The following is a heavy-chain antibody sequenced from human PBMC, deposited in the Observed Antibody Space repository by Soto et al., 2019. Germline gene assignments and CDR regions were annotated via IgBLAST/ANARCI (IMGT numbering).Heavy chain of an antibody. V-gene: IGHV1-2*04. CDR3: ARSPFYDILTGYFDY. CDR2: INPNSGGT. Sequence: GASVKVSCKASGYTFTGYYMHWVRQAPGQGLEWMGWINPNSGGTNYAQKFQGWVTMTRDTSISTAYMELSRLRSDDTAVYYCARSPFYDILTGYFDYWGQGTLGTVSS. J-gene: IGHJ4*01. D-gene: IGHD3-9*01. CDR1: GYTFTGYY.